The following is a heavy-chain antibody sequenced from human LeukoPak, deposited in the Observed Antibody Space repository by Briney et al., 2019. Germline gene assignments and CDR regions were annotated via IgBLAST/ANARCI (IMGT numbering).Heavy chain of an antibody. CDR3: ARDHGVPAAMIWFDP. Sequence: PSETLSLTCTVPGYSISSGYYWSWIRQPAGKGLEWIGRIYTSGSTNYNPSLKSRVTMSVDTSKNQFSLKLSSVTAADTAVYYCARDHGVPAAMIWFDPWGQGTLVTVSS. J-gene: IGHJ5*02. CDR1: GYSISSGYY. CDR2: IYTSGST. D-gene: IGHD2-2*01. V-gene: IGHV4-4*07.